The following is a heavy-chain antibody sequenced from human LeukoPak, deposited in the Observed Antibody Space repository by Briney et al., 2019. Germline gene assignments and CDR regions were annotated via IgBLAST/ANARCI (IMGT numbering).Heavy chain of an antibody. J-gene: IGHJ4*02. V-gene: IGHV4-59*08. CDR3: ARLEGSKTVKFDY. Sequence: SETLSLTCTISGLSITDYYWSWVRQPPGKGLELIGYIYYSGRTNYNPSLKSRVTISVDTSKNQFSLQLSSVTAADTALYYCARLEGSKTVKFDYWGRGPLVTVST. CDR1: GLSITDYY. D-gene: IGHD4-17*01. CDR2: IYYSGRT.